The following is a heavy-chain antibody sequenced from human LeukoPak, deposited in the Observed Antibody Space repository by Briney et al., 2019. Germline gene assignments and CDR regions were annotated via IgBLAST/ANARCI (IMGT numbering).Heavy chain of an antibody. CDR1: GGSISSYY. Sequence: PSETLSLTCTVSGGSISSYYWSWIRQPPGKGLEWIGYIYYSGSTNYNPSLKSRVTISVDTSKNQFSLKLSSVTAADTAVYYCARLGGGYYDSSGYYYFDYWGQGTLVTVSS. J-gene: IGHJ4*02. V-gene: IGHV4-59*08. D-gene: IGHD3-22*01. CDR2: IYYSGST. CDR3: ARLGGGYYDSSGYYYFDY.